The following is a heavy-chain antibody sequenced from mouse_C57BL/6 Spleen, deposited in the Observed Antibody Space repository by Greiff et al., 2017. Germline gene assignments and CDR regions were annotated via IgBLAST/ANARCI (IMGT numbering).Heavy chain of an antibody. Sequence: EVMLVESGGGLVKPGGSLKLSCAASGFTFSSYAMSWVRQTPEKRLEWVATISDGGSYTYYPDNVKGRFTISRDNAKNNLYLQMSHLKSEDTAMYYCARETNFDVWGTGTTVTVSS. D-gene: IGHD1-3*01. CDR3: ARETNFDV. CDR1: GFTFSSYA. V-gene: IGHV5-4*01. CDR2: ISDGGSYT. J-gene: IGHJ1*03.